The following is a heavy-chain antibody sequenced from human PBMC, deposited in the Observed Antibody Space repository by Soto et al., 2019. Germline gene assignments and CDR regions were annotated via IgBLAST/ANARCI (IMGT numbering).Heavy chain of an antibody. D-gene: IGHD6-13*01. V-gene: IGHV4-30-4*01. CDR1: GGSISSGDYY. J-gene: IGHJ5*02. CDR2: IYYSGST. CDR3: ARAPAGRHSSSWYWFDP. Sequence: NPSETLSLTCTVSGGSISSGDYYWSWIRQPPGKGLEWIGYIYYSGSTYYNPSLKSRITISVDTSKNQFSLKLSSVTAADTAVYYCARAPAGRHSSSWYWFDPWGQGTLVTVSS.